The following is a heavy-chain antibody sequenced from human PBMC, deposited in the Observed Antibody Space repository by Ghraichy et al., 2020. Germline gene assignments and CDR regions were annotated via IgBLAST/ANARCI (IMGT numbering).Heavy chain of an antibody. CDR1: GFTFSSYW. CDR3: ARASGVGATLAY. Sequence: GGSLRLSCAASGFTFSSYWMHWVRQAPGKGLVWVSRINSDGSSTSYADSVKGRFTISRDNAKNTLYLQMNSLRAEDTAVYYCARASGVGATLAYWGQGTLVTVSS. J-gene: IGHJ4*02. D-gene: IGHD1-26*01. CDR2: INSDGSST. V-gene: IGHV3-74*01.